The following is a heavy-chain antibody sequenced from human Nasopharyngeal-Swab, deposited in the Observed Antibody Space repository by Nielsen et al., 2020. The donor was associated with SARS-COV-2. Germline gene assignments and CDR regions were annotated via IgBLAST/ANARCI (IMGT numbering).Heavy chain of an antibody. CDR3: AKRITTSDAFDV. Sequence: GESMKISCQGCGYSFNNYWIGWVRQMPGKGLEWMGIILPGDSDTKYSTSFQGQVTISADKSISTAYLQWTSLKASDTAIYYCAKRITTSDAFDVWGQGTVVTVSS. CDR1: GYSFNNYW. V-gene: IGHV5-51*01. CDR2: ILPGDSDT. D-gene: IGHD1-1*01. J-gene: IGHJ3*01.